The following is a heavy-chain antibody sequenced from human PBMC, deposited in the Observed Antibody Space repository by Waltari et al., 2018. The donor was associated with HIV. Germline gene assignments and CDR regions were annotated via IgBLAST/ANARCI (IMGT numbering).Heavy chain of an antibody. D-gene: IGHD2-21*02. CDR3: ARMAYCGGDCYSVYYFDL. J-gene: IGHJ2*01. CDR1: GFAFSSYG. CDR2: VWFDASKE. V-gene: IGHV3-33*01. Sequence: ESGGGVVQSGRSLRLSCSTSGFAFSSYGFHWVRQAPGKGLEWVAVVWFDASKEHYAEFVKGRFTIYRDDSKNILHLQMNSLRAEDTALYYCARMAYCGGDCYSVYYFDLWGRGTRVTVSS.